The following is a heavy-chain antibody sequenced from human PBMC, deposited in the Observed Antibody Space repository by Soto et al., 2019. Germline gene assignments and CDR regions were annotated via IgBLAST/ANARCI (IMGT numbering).Heavy chain of an antibody. CDR1: GGTFSSYT. CDR2: IIPILGIA. Sequence: ASVKVSCKASGGTFSSYTISWVRQAPGQGLEWMGRIIPILGIANYAQKFQGRVTITADKSTSTAYMELSSLRSEDTAVYYCARMRGYCSGGSCYYYYYGMDVWGQGTTVTVSS. CDR3: ARMRGYCSGGSCYYYYYGMDV. V-gene: IGHV1-69*02. D-gene: IGHD2-15*01. J-gene: IGHJ6*02.